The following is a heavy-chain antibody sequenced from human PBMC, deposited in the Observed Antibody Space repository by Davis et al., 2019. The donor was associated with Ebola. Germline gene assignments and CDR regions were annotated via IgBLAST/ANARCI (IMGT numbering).Heavy chain of an antibody. V-gene: IGHV5-51*01. CDR2: IFPGDSDI. CDR3: ARSDSNYVSPFDI. J-gene: IGHJ3*02. Sequence: GESLKISCKGSGYSFTKYWIVWVRQMPGKGLECMGIIFPGDSDIRYSPSFQGQVTISADKSISTAYLQWSSLKASDTAMYYCARSDSNYVSPFDIWGQGTMVTVSS. CDR1: GYSFTKYW. D-gene: IGHD4-11*01.